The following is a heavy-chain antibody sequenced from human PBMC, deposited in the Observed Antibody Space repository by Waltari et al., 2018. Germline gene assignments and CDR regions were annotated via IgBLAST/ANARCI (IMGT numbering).Heavy chain of an antibody. V-gene: IGHV1-2*06. CDR1: GYTFTGYY. CDR3: ARATGSRSPHFDY. J-gene: IGHJ4*02. CDR2: INPNSGGT. D-gene: IGHD1-26*01. Sequence: QVQLVQSGAEVKKPGASVKVSCKASGYTFTGYYMHWVRQAPGQGLEWMGRINPNSGGTNYAQKFQGRVTMTRGTSISTAYMELSRLRSDDTAVYYCARATGSRSPHFDYWGQGTLVTVSS.